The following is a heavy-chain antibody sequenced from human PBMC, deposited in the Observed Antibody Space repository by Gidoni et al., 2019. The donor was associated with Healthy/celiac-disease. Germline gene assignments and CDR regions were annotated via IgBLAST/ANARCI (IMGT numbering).Heavy chain of an antibody. CDR3: ARAIAVALDAFDI. CDR1: GFTFSSYD. J-gene: IGHJ3*02. Sequence: EVQLVESGGGLVQPGGSLRLSCAAPGFTFSSYDMHWVRQATGKGLEWVSAIGTAGDTYYPGSVKGRFTISRENAKNSLYLQMNSLRAGDTAVYYCARAIAVALDAFDIWGQGTMVTVSS. D-gene: IGHD6-19*01. CDR2: IGTAGDT. V-gene: IGHV3-13*01.